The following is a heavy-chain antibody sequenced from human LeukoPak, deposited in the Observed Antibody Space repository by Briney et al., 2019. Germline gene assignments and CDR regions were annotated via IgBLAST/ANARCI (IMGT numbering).Heavy chain of an antibody. CDR3: ARSDSSPNFDY. CDR2: IWYDGSNK. V-gene: IGHV3-33*08. CDR1: GFTFSDYY. J-gene: IGHJ4*02. Sequence: GGSLRLSCAASGFTFSDYYMSWIRQAPGKGLEWVAVIWYDGSNKYYADSVKGRFTISRDNSKNTLYLQMNSLRAEDTAVYYCARSDSSPNFDYWGQGTLVTVSS. D-gene: IGHD3-22*01.